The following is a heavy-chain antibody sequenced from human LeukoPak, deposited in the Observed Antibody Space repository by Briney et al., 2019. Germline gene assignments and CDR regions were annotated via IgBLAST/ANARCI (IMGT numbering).Heavy chain of an antibody. CDR3: AKAGGYCSAGTCYSNF. J-gene: IGHJ4*02. D-gene: IGHD2-15*01. V-gene: IGHV3-30*18. Sequence: GGSLRLSCAASGFTFSDYAIHWVRQAPGKGLEWVAIISYDGGNKYYTDSVRGRFTISRDNSKNTLYLQMNSLRAEDTAAYYCAKAGGYCSAGTCYSNFWGQGTLVTVSS. CDR2: ISYDGGNK. CDR1: GFTFSDYA.